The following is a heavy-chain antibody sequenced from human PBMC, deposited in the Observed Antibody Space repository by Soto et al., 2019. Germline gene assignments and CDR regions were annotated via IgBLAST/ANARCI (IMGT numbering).Heavy chain of an antibody. J-gene: IGHJ6*02. CDR2: IYSGGST. D-gene: IGHD4-4*01. Sequence: GGSLRLSCAASWFTVSSNYMSWVRQAPGKGLEWVSVIYSGGSTDYADSVKGRFTISRDNSKNTLYLQMNSLRAEDTAVYYCARSYSNYRGMDVWGQGTTVTVSS. CDR3: ARSYSNYRGMDV. V-gene: IGHV3-53*01. CDR1: WFTVSSNY.